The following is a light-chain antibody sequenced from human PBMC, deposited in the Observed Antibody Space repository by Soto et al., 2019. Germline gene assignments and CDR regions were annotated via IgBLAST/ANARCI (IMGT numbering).Light chain of an antibody. J-gene: IGKJ5*01. CDR3: MQWTHCPIT. CDR2: KVS. Sequence: DVVMTQSPLSLPVTLGQPASISCRSNQSLVHSDGIAYFSWFQQRPGRSPRRLIYKVSNRDSGVPARFSGSGSGTVFALKISRVEAEDVGVYYCMQWTHCPITFGQGTRLEIK. V-gene: IGKV2-30*02. CDR1: QSLVHSDGIAY.